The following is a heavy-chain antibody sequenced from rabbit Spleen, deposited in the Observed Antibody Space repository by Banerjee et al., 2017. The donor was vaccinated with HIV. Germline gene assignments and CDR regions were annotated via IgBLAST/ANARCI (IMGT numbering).Heavy chain of an antibody. CDR3: ARMVVVYRYFNL. J-gene: IGHJ4*01. Sequence: QEQLVESGGGLVQPEGSLTLTCTASGFSFSSSYTMCWVRQAPGKGVELIACIYSASNDNIWYASWAKGRFSISKTSSTTVTLQMTSLTAADTDSYFCARMVVVYRYFNLWGPGTLVTVS. D-gene: IGHD2-1*01. V-gene: IGHV1S45*01. CDR2: IYSASNDNI. CDR1: GFSFSSSYT.